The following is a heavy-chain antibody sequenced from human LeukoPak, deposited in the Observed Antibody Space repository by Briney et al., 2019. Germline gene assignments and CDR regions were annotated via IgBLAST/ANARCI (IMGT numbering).Heavy chain of an antibody. CDR3: ARERGYDYGDYGWFDP. CDR1: GFTFSSYW. V-gene: IGHV3-7*03. D-gene: IGHD4-17*01. J-gene: IGHJ5*02. CDR2: IKQDGSEK. Sequence: GGSLRLSCAASGFTFSSYWMSWVRQLPGKGLKWVPTIKQDGSEKYYVDSVKGRFTISRDNAKNSLYLQMNSLRAEDTAVYYCARERGYDYGDYGWFDPWGQGTLVTVSS.